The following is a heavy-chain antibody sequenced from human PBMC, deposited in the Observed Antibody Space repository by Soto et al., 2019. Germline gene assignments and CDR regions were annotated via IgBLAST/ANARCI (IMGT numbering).Heavy chain of an antibody. D-gene: IGHD1-26*01. V-gene: IGHV3-30*18. CDR3: AKSRTLEGRGAFEM. Sequence: PEVTLRLPCSASGITFSRYGMHWFRQAPGKELEWVAAISYDGSNKYAAVSVEGRFMISRDKSKSTLYVEMNGVIAEDTALYYCAKSRTLEGRGAFEMWGQGTMVTVSS. CDR2: ISYDGSNK. J-gene: IGHJ3*02. CDR1: GITFSRYG.